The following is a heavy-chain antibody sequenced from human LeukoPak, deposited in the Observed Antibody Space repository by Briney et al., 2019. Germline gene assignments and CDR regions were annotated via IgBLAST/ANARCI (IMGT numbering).Heavy chain of an antibody. CDR2: INPGGGST. D-gene: IGHD1-26*01. CDR1: GYTFTSYY. J-gene: IGHJ4*02. V-gene: IGHV1-46*01. CDR3: ARDPSDREPAPLDY. Sequence: GASVKVSCKASGYTFTSYYMHWVRQAPGQGLEWMGIINPGGGSTNYAQKFQGRVTITADKSTSTAYMELSSLRSEDTAVYYCARDPSDREPAPLDYWGQGTLVTVSS.